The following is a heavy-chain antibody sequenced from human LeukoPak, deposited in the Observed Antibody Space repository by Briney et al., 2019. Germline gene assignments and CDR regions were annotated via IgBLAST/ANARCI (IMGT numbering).Heavy chain of an antibody. Sequence: VGALRLSCAASVFSFSDEYMSWIRQAPGQGAEWISYISASGSYTNYADSVQGRFTISRDNAKNSLNLQMNSLRAEDTAMYYCGRSRGAGPGAHFDVWGQGILVTVSS. CDR1: VFSFSDEY. CDR3: GRSRGAGPGAHFDV. V-gene: IGHV3-11*03. CDR2: ISASGSYT. D-gene: IGHD6-19*01. J-gene: IGHJ4*02.